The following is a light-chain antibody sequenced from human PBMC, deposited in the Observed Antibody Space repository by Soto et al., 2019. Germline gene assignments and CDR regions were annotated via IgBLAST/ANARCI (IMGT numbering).Light chain of an antibody. V-gene: IGKV1-39*01. CDR3: QQSDSIPPT. Sequence: DIQMTQSPSSLSASVGDRVTITCRASQSISDYFNWFQQKPGKAPKLLIYHASSLQSGVPSRFSGSGSGTDFALTISDLQPEDFATYYCQQSDSIPPTFGGGTKVEIK. CDR2: HAS. J-gene: IGKJ4*01. CDR1: QSISDY.